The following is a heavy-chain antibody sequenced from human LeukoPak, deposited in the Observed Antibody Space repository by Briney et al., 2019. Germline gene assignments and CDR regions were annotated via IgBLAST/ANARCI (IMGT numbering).Heavy chain of an antibody. Sequence: GGSLRLSCAASGFTLSNAWMSWVRQAPGKGLEWVGRIKSKTDGGTTDYAAPVKGRFTISRDDSKNTLYLQMNSLKTEDTAVYYCTTTLAYCGGDCEEVIWGQGTMVTVSS. J-gene: IGHJ3*02. CDR1: GFTLSNAW. CDR2: IKSKTDGGTT. D-gene: IGHD2-21*02. V-gene: IGHV3-15*01. CDR3: TTTLAYCGGDCEEVI.